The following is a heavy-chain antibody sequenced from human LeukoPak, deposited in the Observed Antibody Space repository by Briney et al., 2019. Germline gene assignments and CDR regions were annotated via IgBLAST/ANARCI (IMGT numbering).Heavy chain of an antibody. V-gene: IGHV4-34*01. CDR2: NNHSGST. D-gene: IGHD2-15*01. J-gene: IGHJ6*02. Sequence: SDTLSLTCAVHGGSLSGYYWSWIRQPSGKGLECIGENNHSGSTNYNPSLKSRVTISVDTSKNQFSLKLSSVTAADTAVYYCARVPYCSGGSCNYYYYYGMDVWGQGTTVTVSS. CDR3: ARVPYCSGGSCNYYYYYGMDV. CDR1: GGSLSGYY.